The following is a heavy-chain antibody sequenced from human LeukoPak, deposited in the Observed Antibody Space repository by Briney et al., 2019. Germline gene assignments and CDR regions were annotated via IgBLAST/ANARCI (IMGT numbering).Heavy chain of an antibody. CDR2: IKQDGSEK. CDR1: GFTFSSYS. Sequence: GGSLRLSCAASGFTFSSYSMNWVRQAPGKGLEWVADIKQDGSEKYYVDSVKGRFTISRDNAKNSLYLQMNSLRAEDTAVYYCAKGREGYSGSYTPFDCWGQGTLVTVSS. D-gene: IGHD1-26*01. J-gene: IGHJ4*02. V-gene: IGHV3-7*01. CDR3: AKGREGYSGSYTPFDC.